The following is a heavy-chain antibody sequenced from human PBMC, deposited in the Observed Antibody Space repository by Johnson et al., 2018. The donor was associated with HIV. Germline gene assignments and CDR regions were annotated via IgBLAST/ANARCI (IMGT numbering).Heavy chain of an antibody. D-gene: IGHD6-13*01. Sequence: VKGRFTISRDNAKNSLYLQMNSLRAEDTALYYCAKGGAASDAFDIWGQGTMVTVSS. CDR3: AKGGAASDAFDI. J-gene: IGHJ3*02. V-gene: IGHV3-9*01.